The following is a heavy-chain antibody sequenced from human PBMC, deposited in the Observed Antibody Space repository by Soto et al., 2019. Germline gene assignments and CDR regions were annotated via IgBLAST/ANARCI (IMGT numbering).Heavy chain of an antibody. Sequence: SETLSLTCGVAGDSISSSKWWTWVRQTPGNGLEWIGKIDHNGVANYNPSLEGRVTISKDISKNQISLKVTSVTATDSAVYYCARMNRDYYYYGMDVWGQGATVTVSS. J-gene: IGHJ6*02. CDR1: GDSISSSKW. CDR2: IDHNGVA. V-gene: IGHV4-4*02. CDR3: ARMNRDYYYYGMDV.